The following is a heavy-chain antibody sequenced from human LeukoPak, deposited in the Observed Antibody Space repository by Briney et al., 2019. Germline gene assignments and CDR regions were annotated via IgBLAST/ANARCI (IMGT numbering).Heavy chain of an antibody. CDR1: GYTFTGYY. CDR3: ARGRSYYYYGMDV. CDR2: INPNSGGT. Sequence: GASVKVSCKASGYTFTGYYMHWVRQAPGQGLEWMGWINPNSGGTNYAQKFQGRVTMTRDTSTSTVYMELSSLRSEDTAVYYCARGRSYYYYGMDVWGQGTTVTVSS. J-gene: IGHJ6*02. V-gene: IGHV1-2*02.